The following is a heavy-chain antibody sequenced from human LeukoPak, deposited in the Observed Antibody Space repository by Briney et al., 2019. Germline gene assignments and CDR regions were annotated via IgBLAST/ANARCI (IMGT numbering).Heavy chain of an antibody. D-gene: IGHD3-10*01. CDR3: VYGSGSYIH. J-gene: IGHJ4*02. CDR1: GFTFSSYT. Sequence: GGSLRLSCAASGFTFSSYTMNWVRQAPGKGLGWISSICGSGSSTDYAASVKGRFTISRDNSKNTLYVQMNRLRADDTAVYYCVYGSGSYIHWGQGTLVTVSS. V-gene: IGHV3-23*01. CDR2: ICGSGSST.